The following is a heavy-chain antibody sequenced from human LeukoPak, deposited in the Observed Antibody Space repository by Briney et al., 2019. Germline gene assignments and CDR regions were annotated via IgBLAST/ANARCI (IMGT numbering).Heavy chain of an antibody. CDR3: AREYDVASALDY. V-gene: IGHV4-4*07. CDR1: GGSISSYY. D-gene: IGHD3-16*01. J-gene: IGHJ4*02. Sequence: SETLSLTCTVSGGSISSYYWSWIRQPAGKGLEWIGRIYTSGSTNYNPSLKSRVTMSVDTSKNQFSLKLSSVTAADTAVYYRAREYDVASALDYWGQGTLVTVSS. CDR2: IYTSGST.